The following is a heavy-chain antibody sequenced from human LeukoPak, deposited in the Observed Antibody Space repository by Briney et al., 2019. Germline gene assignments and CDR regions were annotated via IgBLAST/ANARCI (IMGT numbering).Heavy chain of an antibody. CDR3: ARGGPAAGRFDY. Sequence: GGSLRLSCAASGFTFDDYTMSWVRQAPGKGLEWVSGINWNGGSTGYVDSVKGRFTISRDNAKNTLYLQMNSLRAEDTAVYYCARGGPAAGRFDYWGQGTLVTVSS. J-gene: IGHJ4*02. CDR1: GFTFDDYT. CDR2: INWNGGST. V-gene: IGHV3-20*04. D-gene: IGHD6-13*01.